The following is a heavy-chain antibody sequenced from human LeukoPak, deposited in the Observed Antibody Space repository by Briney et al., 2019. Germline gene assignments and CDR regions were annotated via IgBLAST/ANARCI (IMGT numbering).Heavy chain of an antibody. CDR2: IYYSGST. CDR3: AREPAPDAFDI. J-gene: IGHJ3*02. CDR1: GGSISSYY. Sequence: SSETLSLTXTVSGGSISSYYWSWIRQSPGKGLEWIGYIYYSGSTNYNPSLKSRVTISVDTSKNQSSLKLSSVTAADPAVYYCAREPAPDAFDIWGQGTMVTVSS. V-gene: IGHV4-59*01.